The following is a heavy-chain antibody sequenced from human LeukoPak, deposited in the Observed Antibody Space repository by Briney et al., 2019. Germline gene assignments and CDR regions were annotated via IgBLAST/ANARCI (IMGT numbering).Heavy chain of an antibody. V-gene: IGHV4-34*01. CDR3: ARGSGSDWYYWFDP. CDR2: INHSGST. CDR1: GGSFSGYY. D-gene: IGHD6-19*01. Sequence: PSETLSLTCAVYGGSFSGYYWSWIRQPPGKGLEWIGEINHSGSTNYNPSLKSRVTISVDTSKNQFSLKLSSVTAADTAVYYCARGSGSDWYYWFDPRGQGTLVTVSS. J-gene: IGHJ5*02.